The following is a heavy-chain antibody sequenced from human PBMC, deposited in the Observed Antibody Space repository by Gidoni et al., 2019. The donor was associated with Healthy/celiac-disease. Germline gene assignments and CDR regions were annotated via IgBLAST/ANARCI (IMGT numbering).Heavy chain of an antibody. CDR3: ARRGPERKLDY. V-gene: IGHV5-10-1*01. J-gene: IGHJ4*02. CDR1: GYSFTSYW. CDR2: IDPSDSYP. D-gene: IGHD1-1*01. Sequence: EVKLVQSGAEVKKPGESLRISSKDSGYSFTSYWISWVPQLPGKGLEWMGRIDPSDSYPDYSPSVQGHVTISADKSISTAYLQWSSLKASDTAMYYCARRGPERKLDYWGQGTLVTVSS.